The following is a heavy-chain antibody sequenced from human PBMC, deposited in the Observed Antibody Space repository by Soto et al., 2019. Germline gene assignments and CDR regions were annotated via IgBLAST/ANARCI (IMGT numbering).Heavy chain of an antibody. D-gene: IGHD1-20*01. CDR3: AKDRVNHNSVWDPFDI. V-gene: IGHV3-23*01. Sequence: PGGSLRLSCAASGFTFSIFAMSWVRQAPGKGLEWVSGMGGSNDDTYYADSAKGRFTISRDNSKNALFLQMNSLRAEDTAVYFCAKDRVNHNSVWDPFDIWGQGTTVTVSS. J-gene: IGHJ3*02. CDR1: GFTFSIFA. CDR2: MGGSNDDT.